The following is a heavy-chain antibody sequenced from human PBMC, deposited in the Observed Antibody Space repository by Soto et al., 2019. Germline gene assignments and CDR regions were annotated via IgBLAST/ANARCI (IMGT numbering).Heavy chain of an antibody. CDR2: TYYRSKWYN. V-gene: IGHV6-1*01. CDR1: GDSVSSNSAA. J-gene: IGHJ6*02. D-gene: IGHD6-6*01. CDR3: ARDAYSSSSGSAFYYYGMDV. Sequence: PSQTLSLTCAISGDSVSSNSAAWNWIRQSPSRGLEWLGRTYYRSKWYNDYAVSVKSRITINPDTSKNQFSLQLNSVTPEDTAVYYCARDAYSSSSGSAFYYYGMDVWGQGTTVTVS.